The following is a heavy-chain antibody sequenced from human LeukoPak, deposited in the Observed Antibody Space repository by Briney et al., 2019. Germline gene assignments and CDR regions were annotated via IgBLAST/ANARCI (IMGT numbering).Heavy chain of an antibody. D-gene: IGHD6-13*01. CDR1: GFTFSSYG. Sequence: GGSLRFSCAASGFTFSSYGMSWVRQAPWKGLEWVSAISGSGGSTYYADSVKGRFTISRDNSKNTLYLQMNSLRAEDTAVYYCAKVVAAARWYFDLWGRGTLVTVSS. CDR3: AKVVAAARWYFDL. V-gene: IGHV3-23*01. CDR2: ISGSGGST. J-gene: IGHJ2*01.